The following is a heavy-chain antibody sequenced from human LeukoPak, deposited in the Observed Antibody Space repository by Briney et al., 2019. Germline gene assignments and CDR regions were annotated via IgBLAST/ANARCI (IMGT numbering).Heavy chain of an antibody. D-gene: IGHD2-15*01. CDR1: GFTFSSYG. Sequence: GGSLRLSCAASGFTFSSYGMHWVRQAPGKGLEWVAVIWYDGSNKYYADSVKGRFTISRDNSKNTLYLQMNSLRAEDTAVYYCASLHCSGGSCYSRNDYYFDYWGQGTLVTVSS. CDR3: ASLHCSGGSCYSRNDYYFDY. J-gene: IGHJ4*02. V-gene: IGHV3-33*01. CDR2: IWYDGSNK.